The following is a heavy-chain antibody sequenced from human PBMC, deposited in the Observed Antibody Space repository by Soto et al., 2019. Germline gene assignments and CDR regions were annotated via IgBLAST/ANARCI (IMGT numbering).Heavy chain of an antibody. V-gene: IGHV4-39*01. CDR3: ARQRTSAVTQAYFEV. Sequence: PSESLSLTCTVTGDSISSRSYYWGWIRQPPGKGLYWIGSIYYSGSTYNNPSLRSRFSMSIDTSKDQFSLNLKGVTAAGTARFFCARQRTSAVTQAYFEVWGPGSLVNVSS. CDR1: GDSISSRSYY. D-gene: IGHD2-21*02. J-gene: IGHJ4*02. CDR2: IYYSGST.